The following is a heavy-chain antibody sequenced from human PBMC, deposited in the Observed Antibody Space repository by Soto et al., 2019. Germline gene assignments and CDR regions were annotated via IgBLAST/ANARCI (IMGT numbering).Heavy chain of an antibody. CDR1: GYTFTGYY. Sequence: ASVKVSCKASGYTFTGYYMHWVRQAPGQGLEWMGWINPNSGGTNYAQKFQGWVTMTRDTSISTAYMELSRLRSDDTAVYYCARDGGNSGYDFDYYYYYGMDVWGQGTTVTVSS. CDR2: INPNSGGT. J-gene: IGHJ6*02. D-gene: IGHD5-12*01. CDR3: ARDGGNSGYDFDYYYYYGMDV. V-gene: IGHV1-2*04.